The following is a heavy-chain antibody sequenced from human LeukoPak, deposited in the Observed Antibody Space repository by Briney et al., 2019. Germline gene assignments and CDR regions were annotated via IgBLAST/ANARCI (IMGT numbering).Heavy chain of an antibody. J-gene: IGHJ4*02. CDR1: GFTFSSYW. V-gene: IGHV3-21*01. D-gene: IGHD2-21*01. CDR3: ASVVPIDY. CDR2: ISSSSSYI. Sequence: PGGSLRLSCAASGFTFSSYWMSWVRQAPGKGLEWVSSISSSSSYIYYADLVKGRFTISRDNAKNSLYLQMNSLRAEDTAVYYCASVVPIDYWGQGTLVTVSS.